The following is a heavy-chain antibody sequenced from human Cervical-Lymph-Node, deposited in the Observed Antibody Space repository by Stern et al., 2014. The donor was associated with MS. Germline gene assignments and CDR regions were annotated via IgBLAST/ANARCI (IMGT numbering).Heavy chain of an antibody. J-gene: IGHJ4*02. CDR2: INSDGSST. D-gene: IGHD3-16*01. CDR1: GFPFSSYW. CDR3: ARVGDYVWGTYD. Sequence: EMQLVESGGGLVQPGGSLRLSWAASGFPFSSYWLHWGRQAPGKGLGWVSRINSDGSSTSYADSVKGRFTISRDNAKNTLYLQMNSLRAEDTAVYYCARVGDYVWGTYDWGQGTLVTVSS. V-gene: IGHV3-74*02.